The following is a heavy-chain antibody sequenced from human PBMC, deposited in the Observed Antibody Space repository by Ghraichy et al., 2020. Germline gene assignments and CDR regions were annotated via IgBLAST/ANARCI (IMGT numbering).Heavy chain of an antibody. J-gene: IGHJ6*03. CDR1: GYSISSGYY. V-gene: IGHV4-38-2*01. CDR3: ARATSSGHNYYYYMDV. D-gene: IGHD2-8*02. CDR2: IYHSGST. Sequence: ESLNISCAVSGYSISSGYYWGWIRQPPGKGLEWIGNIYHSGSTYYNPSLKGRVTISVDTSKNQFSLKLTSVTAADTAVYYCARATSSGHNYYYYMDVWGEGTTVTVSS.